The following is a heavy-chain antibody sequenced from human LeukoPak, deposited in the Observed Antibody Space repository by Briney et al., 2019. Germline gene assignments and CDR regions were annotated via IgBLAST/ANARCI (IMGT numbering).Heavy chain of an antibody. V-gene: IGHV3-48*02. J-gene: IGHJ4*02. CDR2: ISSSSSTI. Sequence: GGSLRLSCAVSGFIFSTYSMNWVRQAPGKGLEWISYISSSSSTIYYADSVKGRFTTSRDSAKNSLYLQMNSLRDEDTAVYYCARETSGNYQRFDYWGQGTLVTVSS. CDR3: ARETSGNYQRFDY. D-gene: IGHD1-26*01. CDR1: GFIFSTYS.